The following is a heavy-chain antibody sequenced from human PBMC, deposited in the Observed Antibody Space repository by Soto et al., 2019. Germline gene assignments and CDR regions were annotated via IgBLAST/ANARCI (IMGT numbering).Heavy chain of an antibody. CDR2: MNPNSGNT. V-gene: IGHV1-8*01. J-gene: IGHJ6*02. Sequence: ASVKVSCKASGYTFTSYDINWVRQATGQGLEWMGWMNPNSGNTGYAQKFQGRVTMTRNTSISTAYMELSSLRSEDTAVYYCARKEGQRYGMDVWGQGTTVTVSS. CDR1: GYTFTSYD. CDR3: ARKEGQRYGMDV.